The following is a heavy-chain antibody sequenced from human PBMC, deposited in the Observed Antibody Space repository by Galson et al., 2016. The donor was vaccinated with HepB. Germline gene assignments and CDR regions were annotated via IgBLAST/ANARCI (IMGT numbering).Heavy chain of an antibody. Sequence: SLRLSCAASGFTFSKYAMGWVRQAPGKGLEWVSAISGSSTFYADSVKGRFTISRDTANDTLLLQMTRLKVDDTAVYYCARRGLASQHIDEWGRGTLVTVSS. CDR1: GFTFSKYA. CDR3: ARRGLASQHIDE. J-gene: IGHJ1*01. CDR2: ISGSST. D-gene: IGHD2-21*01. V-gene: IGHV3-23*01.